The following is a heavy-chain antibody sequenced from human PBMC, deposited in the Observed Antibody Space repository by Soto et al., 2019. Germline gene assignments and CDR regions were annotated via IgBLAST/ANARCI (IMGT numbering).Heavy chain of an antibody. CDR3: ARDPDTDMAPYYFDY. CDR2: INPSGGST. Sequence: GASVKVSCKASGFTFTSYYMHWVRQAPGQGLEWMGIINPSGGSTSYAQKFQGRVTMTRDTSTSTVYMELSSLRSEDTAVYYCARDPDTDMAPYYFDYWGQGTLVTVSS. CDR1: GFTFTSYY. V-gene: IGHV1-46*01. D-gene: IGHD5-18*01. J-gene: IGHJ4*02.